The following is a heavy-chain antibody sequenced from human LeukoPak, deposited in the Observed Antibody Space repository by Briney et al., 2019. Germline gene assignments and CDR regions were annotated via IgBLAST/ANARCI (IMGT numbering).Heavy chain of an antibody. J-gene: IGHJ4*02. CDR2: IKQDGSEK. V-gene: IGHV3-7*01. D-gene: IGHD3-22*01. CDR1: GFTFSSYW. Sequence: GGSLRLSCAASGFTFSSYWISWVRQAPGKGLEWVANIKQDGSEKYYVDSVKGRFTISRDNAKNSLYLQMNSLRAEDTAVYYCARDHHYYDSRASSLYWGQGTLVTVSS. CDR3: ARDHHYYDSRASSLY.